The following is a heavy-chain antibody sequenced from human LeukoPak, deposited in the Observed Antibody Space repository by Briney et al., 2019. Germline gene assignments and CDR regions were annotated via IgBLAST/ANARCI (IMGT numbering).Heavy chain of an antibody. CDR3: AADFYTSYHLGY. V-gene: IGHV3-66*01. CDR2: IYRSGSI. J-gene: IGHJ4*02. D-gene: IGHD3-16*01. Sequence: GGSLRLSCAVSGFTVTVNYMSWVRQAPGKGLEWVSIIYRSGSISYADSVKGRFIISRDSSTNTLSPQMTSLRAEDTAVYYCAADFYTSYHLGYWGQGTLVTVSS. CDR1: GFTVTVNY.